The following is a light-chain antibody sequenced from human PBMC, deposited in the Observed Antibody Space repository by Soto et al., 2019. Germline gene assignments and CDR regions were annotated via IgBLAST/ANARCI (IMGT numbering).Light chain of an antibody. V-gene: IGKV3-15*01. Sequence: EIVMTQSPATLSVSPGERATLSCRASQSVSSNLAWYQQKPGQAPRLLIYGASTRATGIPARFSGSGSGTDFTLTISTLQSEDFAVYYCQQYNNWPPWTFGQRTKVEIK. CDR1: QSVSSN. CDR2: GAS. CDR3: QQYNNWPPWT. J-gene: IGKJ1*01.